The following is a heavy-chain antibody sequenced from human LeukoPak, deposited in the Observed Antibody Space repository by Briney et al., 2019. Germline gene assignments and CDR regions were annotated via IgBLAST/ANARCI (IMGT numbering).Heavy chain of an antibody. CDR3: ARHSSYHDSQYFQH. D-gene: IGHD3-22*01. J-gene: IGHJ1*01. V-gene: IGHV4-61*08. Sequence: PSETLSLTCAVSGGSISSGGYSWSWIRQPPGKGLEWIGYIYYSGSTNYNPSLKSRVTISVDTSKNQFSLKLTSVTAADTALYYCARHSSYHDSQYFQHWGQGTLVTVSS. CDR1: GGSISSGGYS. CDR2: IYYSGST.